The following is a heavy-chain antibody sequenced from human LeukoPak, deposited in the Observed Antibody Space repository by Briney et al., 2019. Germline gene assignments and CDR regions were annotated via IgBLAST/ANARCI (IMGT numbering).Heavy chain of an antibody. CDR3: ARDTPVGVAGTVHYYYYMDV. CDR2: TYYRSKWYN. Sequence: SQTLSLTCAISGDSVSSNSAAWNWIRQSPSRGLEWLGRTYYRSKWYNDYAVSVKSRITINPDTSKNQFSLQLNSVTPEDTAVYYCARDTPVGVAGTVHYYYYMDVWGKGTTVTVSS. D-gene: IGHD6-19*01. CDR1: GDSVSSNSAA. J-gene: IGHJ6*03. V-gene: IGHV6-1*01.